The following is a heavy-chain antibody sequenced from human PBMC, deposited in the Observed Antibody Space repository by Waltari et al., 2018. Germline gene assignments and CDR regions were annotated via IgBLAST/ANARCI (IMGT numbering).Heavy chain of an antibody. Sequence: QVQLQESGPGLVKPSETLSLTCTVSGGSISSYYWSWIRRPPGKGLEWIGYIYYSGSTNYNPSLKSRVTISVDTSKNQFSLKLSSVTAADTAVYYCARSEYGSTATVDYWGQGTLVTVSS. CDR3: ARSEYGSTATVDY. CDR2: IYYSGST. D-gene: IGHD3-10*01. J-gene: IGHJ4*02. CDR1: GGSISSYY. V-gene: IGHV4-59*01.